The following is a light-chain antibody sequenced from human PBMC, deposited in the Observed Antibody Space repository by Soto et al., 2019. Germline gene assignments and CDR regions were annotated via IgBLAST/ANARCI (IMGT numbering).Light chain of an antibody. CDR1: QSVGSSY. CDR2: GAS. V-gene: IGKV3-20*01. Sequence: EIVLTQSPGTLSLSPGERATLSCRASQSVGSSYLAWYLQKPGQAPRLLIYGASDRATGIPDRLSGSGSGTDFTLIISRLEPEDFAVYYCQQYCNSPWTFGHGTKVEIK. J-gene: IGKJ1*01. CDR3: QQYCNSPWT.